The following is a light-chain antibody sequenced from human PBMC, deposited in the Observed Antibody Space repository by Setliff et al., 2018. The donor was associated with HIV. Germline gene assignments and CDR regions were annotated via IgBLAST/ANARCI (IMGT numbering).Light chain of an antibody. Sequence: QSVLTQPPSVSGAPGQRVTLSCTGSRSNIGSPYDVHWYQQLPGAAPELLIYANDNRPSGVPDRFSGSRSGTSASLAIAGLQAEDEADYYRQSYDNILSGYVFGPGTKVTVL. CDR3: QSYDNILSGYV. CDR2: AND. CDR1: RSNIGSPYD. J-gene: IGLJ1*01. V-gene: IGLV1-40*01.